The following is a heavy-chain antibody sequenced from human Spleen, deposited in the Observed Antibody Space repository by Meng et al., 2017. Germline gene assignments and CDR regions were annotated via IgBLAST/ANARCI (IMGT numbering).Heavy chain of an antibody. CDR2: ISAYNGNT. CDR1: GYTFRTYG. V-gene: IGHV1-18*01. Sequence: QCPLVQSVTGVNKPGPSVKVSCKTSGYTFRTYGISWVRQAPGQGLEWMGWISAYNGNTNYAQKLQGRVTLTTDTSTSTGYMELRSLTSDDTAVYYCATRGNPYLDRWGQGTLVTVSS. J-gene: IGHJ4*02. CDR3: ATRGNPYLDR.